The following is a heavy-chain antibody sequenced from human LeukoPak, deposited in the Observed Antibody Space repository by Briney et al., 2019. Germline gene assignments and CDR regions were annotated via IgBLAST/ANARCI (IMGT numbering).Heavy chain of an antibody. CDR1: GYTFTSYY. J-gene: IGHJ6*02. CDR2: INPSGGST. CDR3: ATFQSDGDYYYYGMDV. Sequence: ASVKVSCKASGYTFTSYYMHWVRQAPGQGLEWMGIINPSGGSTSYARKFQGRVTMTRDTSTSTVYMELSSLRSEDTAVYYCATFQSDGDYYYYGMDVWGQGTTVTVSS. D-gene: IGHD4-17*01. V-gene: IGHV1-46*01.